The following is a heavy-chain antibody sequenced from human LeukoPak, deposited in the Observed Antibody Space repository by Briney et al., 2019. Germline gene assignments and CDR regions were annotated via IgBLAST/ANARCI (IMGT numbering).Heavy chain of an antibody. CDR1: GFTLSSYE. J-gene: IGHJ4*02. CDR2: ITSSGSTK. CDR3: ASDGEPFEC. D-gene: IGHD1-14*01. Sequence: GGSLRLSCAASGFTLSSYEMNWVRQAPGKGLEWVSYITSSGSTKYYADSVKGRFTISRDNAENSLYLQMNSLRAEDTAVYYCASDGEPFECWGQGTLVTVST. V-gene: IGHV3-48*03.